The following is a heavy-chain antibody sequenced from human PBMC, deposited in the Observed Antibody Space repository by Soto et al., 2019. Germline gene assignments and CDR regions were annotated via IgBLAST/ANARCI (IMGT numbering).Heavy chain of an antibody. V-gene: IGHV4-39*02. CDR1: GGSISSSSYY. D-gene: IGHD2-2*01. J-gene: IGHJ4*02. CDR2: IYYSGST. Sequence: SETLSLTCTVSGGSISSSSYYWGWIRQPPGKGLEWIGSIYYSGSTYYNPSLKSRVTISVDTSKNQFSLKLSSVTAADTAVYYCARDLLMDCSSTSCQPAFDYWGQGTLVTVSS. CDR3: ARDLLMDCSSTSCQPAFDY.